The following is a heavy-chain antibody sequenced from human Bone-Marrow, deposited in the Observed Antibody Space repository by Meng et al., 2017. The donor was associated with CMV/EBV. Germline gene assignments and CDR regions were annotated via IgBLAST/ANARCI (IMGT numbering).Heavy chain of an antibody. D-gene: IGHD6-13*01. J-gene: IGHJ6*02. CDR1: GFIFGDYV. V-gene: IGHV3-49*04. Sequence: GESLKISCTASGFIFGDYVMSWVRQAPGKGLEWVGLIRSRPYGGTTEYAASVKGRFTISRDDFKSSAYLEVNSLRTEDTAVYYCTREPTSASRWNAYNYYGMDVWGQGTMVTVSS. CDR3: TREPTSASRWNAYNYYGMDV. CDR2: IRSRPYGGTT.